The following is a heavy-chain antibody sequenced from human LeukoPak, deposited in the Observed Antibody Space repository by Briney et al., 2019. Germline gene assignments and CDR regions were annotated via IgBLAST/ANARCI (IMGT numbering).Heavy chain of an antibody. D-gene: IGHD2-21*02. CDR1: GFTFSSYA. CDR2: ISSNGGST. CDR3: ARDLWTTKCGGDCYSHDAFDI. J-gene: IGHJ3*02. Sequence: GGSLRLSCAASGFTFSSYAMHWVRQAPGKGLEYVSAISSNGGSTYYASSVKGRFTISRDNSKNTLYLQMGSLRAEDMAVYYCARDLWTTKCGGDCYSHDAFDIWGQGTMVTVSS. V-gene: IGHV3-64*01.